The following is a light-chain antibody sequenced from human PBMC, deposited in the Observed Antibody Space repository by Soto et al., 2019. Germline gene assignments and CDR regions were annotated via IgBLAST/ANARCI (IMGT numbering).Light chain of an antibody. J-gene: IGLJ2*01. Sequence: QSVLTQPPSVSEAPRQRVTISCSGSSSNIGENAVNWYQQLPGKAPKLLIYLDDLLPSGVSDRFSGSKSGTSASLAISGLQSEDEADYYCAAWDNSLNGVVFGGGTKLTVL. CDR3: AAWDNSLNGVV. CDR1: SSNIGENA. V-gene: IGLV1-36*01. CDR2: LDD.